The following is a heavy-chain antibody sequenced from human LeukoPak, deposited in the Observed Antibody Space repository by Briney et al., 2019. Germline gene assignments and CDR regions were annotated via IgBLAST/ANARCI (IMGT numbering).Heavy chain of an antibody. CDR3: ARPNYYGSGSYYND. CDR1: GYTFTGYY. J-gene: IGHJ4*02. CDR2: INPKRGDT. V-gene: IGHV1-2*02. D-gene: IGHD3-10*01. Sequence: ASVKVSCKASGYTFTGYYMHWVRQAPGQGLEWMGWINPKRGDTNYAQKFQGRVTMTRDTSISTAYMELSRLRSDDTAVYYCARPNYYGSGSYYNDWGQGTLVTVSS.